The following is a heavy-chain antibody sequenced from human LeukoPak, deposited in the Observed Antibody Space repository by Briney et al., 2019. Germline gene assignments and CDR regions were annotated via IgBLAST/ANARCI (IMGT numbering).Heavy chain of an antibody. Sequence: SETLSLTCAVYGGSFSGYFWNWIRQPPGKGLEWIGEINHSGRTKYNPSLKSRVTMSVDTSKNQFSLNLNSMTAADTAVYYCARGQFQRDYWGQGTLVTVSS. CDR1: GGSFSGYF. V-gene: IGHV4-34*01. CDR2: INHSGRT. J-gene: IGHJ4*02. CDR3: ARGQFQRDY.